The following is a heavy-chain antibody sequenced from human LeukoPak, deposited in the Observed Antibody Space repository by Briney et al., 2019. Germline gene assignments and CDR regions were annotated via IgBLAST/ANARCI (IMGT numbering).Heavy chain of an antibody. Sequence: SQTLSLTCTVSGDSISSGDYYWSWIRQPPGKGLEWIGYIYNSENTNYKPSLKSRVTLLVDTSKNHFSLKLRSVTAADTAIYYCASGFRGQLGYFDYWGQGTLVTVSS. D-gene: IGHD1-1*01. CDR1: GDSISSGDYY. CDR2: IYNSENT. J-gene: IGHJ4*02. CDR3: ASGFRGQLGYFDY. V-gene: IGHV4-61*03.